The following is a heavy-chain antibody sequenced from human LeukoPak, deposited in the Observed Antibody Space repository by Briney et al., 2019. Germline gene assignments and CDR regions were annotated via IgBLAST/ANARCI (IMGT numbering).Heavy chain of an antibody. J-gene: IGHJ6*02. CDR3: ARNRYYGLDV. Sequence: GASLRLSCAASGFTFSSYAMNWVRQAPGKGLEWVSAISGSGGSTYHADSVKGRFTISRDNSKNTLYLQMNSLRVDDTSVYYCARNRYYGLDVWGQGTTVTVSS. CDR1: GFTFSSYA. V-gene: IGHV3-23*01. CDR2: ISGSGGST.